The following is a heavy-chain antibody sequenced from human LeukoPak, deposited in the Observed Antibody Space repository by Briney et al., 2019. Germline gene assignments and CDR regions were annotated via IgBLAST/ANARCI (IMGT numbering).Heavy chain of an antibody. Sequence: PGGSLRLSCAASGFSFSTYAMSWVRQAPGKGLEWVSGISASGDRTYYADSVKGRFTISRDNSKNTLFLQMNSLRAEDTAVYYCAEDTGYSSGWYGYWGQGTLVTVSS. D-gene: IGHD6-19*01. CDR1: GFSFSTYA. J-gene: IGHJ4*02. CDR2: ISASGDRT. CDR3: AEDTGYSSGWYGY. V-gene: IGHV3-23*01.